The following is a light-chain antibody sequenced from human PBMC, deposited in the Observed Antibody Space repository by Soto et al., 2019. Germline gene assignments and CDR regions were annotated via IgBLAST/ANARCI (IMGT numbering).Light chain of an antibody. CDR3: QQYNNWPPLT. V-gene: IGKV3-15*01. J-gene: IGKJ4*01. CDR2: GAS. Sequence: EIVMTQSPATLSVSPGERATLSCRASQSVSSNLAWYQQKRGQAPRLLIYGASTRATGIPARFSGSGSETEFTLTISSLQSEDFAVYYCQQYNNWPPLTFGGGTKVEIK. CDR1: QSVSSN.